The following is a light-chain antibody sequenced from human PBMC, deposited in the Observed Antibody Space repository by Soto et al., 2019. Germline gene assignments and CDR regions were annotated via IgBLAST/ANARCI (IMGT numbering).Light chain of an antibody. CDR3: QQYGTSPRT. V-gene: IGKV3-20*01. J-gene: IGKJ1*01. Sequence: EIVMAQSPATLSVSPGERATLSCRASQTIGDTLAWYQQKPGQAPRLLIYGASSRATGIPDRFSGRGSGTDFTLTISRLEPEDFAVYFCQQYGTSPRTFGQGTKVDIK. CDR1: QTIGDT. CDR2: GAS.